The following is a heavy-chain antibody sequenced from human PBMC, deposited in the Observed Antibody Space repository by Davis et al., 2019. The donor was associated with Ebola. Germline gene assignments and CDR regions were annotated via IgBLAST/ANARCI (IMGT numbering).Heavy chain of an antibody. CDR2: ISFDESTQ. CDR1: GSTFRPHA. Sequence: PGGPLRPPCAAPGSTFRPHAITWVRQAPGKGLQGVAVISFDESTQYYADAVKGRFTISRDNSEATLYLQMNSLRTEDTAVYFCSRADGFSSSWFRFDHWGQGTLVTVSS. D-gene: IGHD6-13*01. V-gene: IGHV3-30-3*01. J-gene: IGHJ4*02. CDR3: SRADGFSSSWFRFDH.